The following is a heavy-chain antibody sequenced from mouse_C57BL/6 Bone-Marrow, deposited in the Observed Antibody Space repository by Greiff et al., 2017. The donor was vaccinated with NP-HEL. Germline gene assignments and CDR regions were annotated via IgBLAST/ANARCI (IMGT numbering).Heavy chain of an antibody. CDR2: IYPGGGYT. D-gene: IGHD1-1*01. CDR3: ARRDGSSYNY. J-gene: IGHJ2*01. V-gene: IGHV1-63*01. CDR1: GYTFTNYW. Sequence: VQLQQSGAELVRPGTSVKMSCKASGYTFTNYWIGWAKQRPGHGLEWIGDIYPGGGYTNYNEKFKGKATLTADKSSSTAYLQFSSLTSEDSAIYYCARRDGSSYNYWGQGTTLTVSS.